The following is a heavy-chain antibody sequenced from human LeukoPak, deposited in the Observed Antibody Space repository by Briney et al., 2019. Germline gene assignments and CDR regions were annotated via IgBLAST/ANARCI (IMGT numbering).Heavy chain of an antibody. CDR2: ISGNTGST. D-gene: IGHD3-22*01. CDR3: AREGYDSSGYYYS. CDR1: GFTLSSNA. V-gene: IGHV3-23*01. Sequence: GGSLRLSCAASGFTLSSNAMSWVRQAPGKGLEWVSLISGNTGSTYYADSVKGRFTISRDITKNTLYLQMNSLRAEDTAVYYCAREGYDSSGYYYSWGQGTLVTVSS. J-gene: IGHJ5*02.